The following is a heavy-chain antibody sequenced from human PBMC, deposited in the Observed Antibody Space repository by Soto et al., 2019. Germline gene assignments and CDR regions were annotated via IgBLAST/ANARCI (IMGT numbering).Heavy chain of an antibody. CDR1: GFTLKNYD. J-gene: IGHJ4*01. CDR3: AKNQQFRSDYASAGHDDH. Sequence: EVELLESGGGLVQPGGSLRLSCVASGFTLKNYDMRWLRQAPGKGLEWVSGISGSGGVTYYADSVKGRFTISRDNSKNTRALEMTSLSAEDTALYYDAKNQQFRSDYASAGHDDHWGHGTLFTVSS. CDR2: ISGSGGVT. D-gene: IGHD3-3*02. V-gene: IGHV3-23*01.